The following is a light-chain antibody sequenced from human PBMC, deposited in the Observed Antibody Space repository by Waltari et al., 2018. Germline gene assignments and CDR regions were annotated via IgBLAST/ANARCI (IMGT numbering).Light chain of an antibody. V-gene: IGKV4-1*01. CDR3: QQYYSNPQT. Sequence: DIVMTQSPDSLAVSLGERATINCKSRQSLLSTSDNKNYLAWFQQKAGQPPKLLMYWASTRQSWVPDRFSVSGSGTDFTLTISSLQAEDVAVYYCQQYYSNPQTFDQGTKVEIK. CDR1: QSLLSTSDNKNY. CDR2: WAS. J-gene: IGKJ1*01.